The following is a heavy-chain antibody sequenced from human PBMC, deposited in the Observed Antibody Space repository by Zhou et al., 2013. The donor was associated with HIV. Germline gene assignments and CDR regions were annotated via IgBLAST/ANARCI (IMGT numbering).Heavy chain of an antibody. D-gene: IGHD3-22*01. CDR1: GYTFTAYF. Sequence: QVHLVQSGAEVKKPGASVKVSCKASGYTFTAYFMHWVRQAPGQGLEWMGWINPNSGGTNYAQKFQVRVTMTRDTSISTAYMELSRLRSDDTAVYYCARGRSSDYYRDAFDIWGQGTMVTVSS. J-gene: IGHJ3*02. CDR2: INPNSGGT. V-gene: IGHV1-2*02. CDR3: ARGRSSDYYRDAFDI.